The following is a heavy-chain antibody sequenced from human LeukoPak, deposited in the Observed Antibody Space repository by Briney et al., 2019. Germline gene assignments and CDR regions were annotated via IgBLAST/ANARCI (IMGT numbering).Heavy chain of an antibody. Sequence: PSETLSLTCAVYGGSFSGYYWSWIRQPPGKGLEWIGEINHSGSTNYNPSLKSRVTISVDTSKNQFSLKLSSVTAADTAVYYCARDGGWGLDPWGQGTLVTVSS. CDR1: GGSFSGYY. CDR3: ARDGGWGLDP. D-gene: IGHD3-16*01. V-gene: IGHV4-34*01. J-gene: IGHJ5*02. CDR2: INHSGST.